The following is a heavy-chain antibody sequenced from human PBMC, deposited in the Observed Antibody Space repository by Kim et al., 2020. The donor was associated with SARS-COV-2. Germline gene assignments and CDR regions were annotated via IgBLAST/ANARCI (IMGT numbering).Heavy chain of an antibody. CDR3: AKGAYSSTWRDWFDP. D-gene: IGHD6-13*01. V-gene: IGHV3-23*01. J-gene: IGHJ5*02. Sequence: ADAVKSRFALTRDNSKNILYLQIKSLRGDDTAVYYCAKGAYSSTWRDWFDPWGQGTLVTVSS.